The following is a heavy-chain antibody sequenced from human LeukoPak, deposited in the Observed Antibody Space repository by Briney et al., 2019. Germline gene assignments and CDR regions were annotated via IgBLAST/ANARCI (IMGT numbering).Heavy chain of an antibody. D-gene: IGHD3-10*01. CDR3: ARLAGSGSQYNWFDP. V-gene: IGHV5-51*01. J-gene: IGHJ5*02. CDR2: IYPGDSDT. CDR1: GYSFTSYW. Sequence: GESLKISRKGSGYSFTSYWIVWVRQMPGKGLEWMGIIYPGDSDTRYSPSFQGQVTISADKSISTAYLQWSSLKASDTAMYYCARLAGSGSQYNWFDPWGQGTLVTVSS.